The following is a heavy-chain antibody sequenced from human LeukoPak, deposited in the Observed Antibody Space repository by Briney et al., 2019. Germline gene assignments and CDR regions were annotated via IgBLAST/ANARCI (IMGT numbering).Heavy chain of an antibody. CDR1: GDSFSTFY. V-gene: IGHV4-34*01. D-gene: IGHD2-8*01. CDR3: ATMSVSAMFYLHY. Sequence: PSETLSLTCAVSGDSFSTFYWSWIRQSPGKGLEWIGDINHNGSTNYNPSLKSRVTISVGTSRNLFSLRLTSVTAADTAVYYCATMSVSAMFYLHYWGQGALVTVSS. CDR2: INHNGST. J-gene: IGHJ4*02.